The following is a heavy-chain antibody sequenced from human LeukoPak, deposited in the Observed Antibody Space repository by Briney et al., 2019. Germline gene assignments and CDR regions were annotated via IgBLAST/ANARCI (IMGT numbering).Heavy chain of an antibody. Sequence: GGSLRLSCAASGFTFSTYSMNWVRQAPGKGLEWVCYIDSSGTTIYYADSVKGRFTISRDNAKNSLYLQMNSLRAEDTAVYYCARVRGGLVATSFDYWGQGTLVTVSS. CDR1: GFTFSTYS. V-gene: IGHV3-48*04. J-gene: IGHJ4*02. CDR2: IDSSGTTI. CDR3: ARVRGGLVATSFDY. D-gene: IGHD1-26*01.